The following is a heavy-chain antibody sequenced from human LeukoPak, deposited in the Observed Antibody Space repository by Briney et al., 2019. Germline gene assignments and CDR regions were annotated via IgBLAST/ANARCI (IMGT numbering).Heavy chain of an antibody. D-gene: IGHD5-12*01. CDR3: ARNYGGYSTAFDS. Sequence: SGTLSLTCAGSGCSISSSNWWTWVRQPPGKGLEWIGEIYHSGSTNYKSSLKSRVTISVDKSKNQFSLKLSSVTAADTAVYYCARNYGGYSTAFDSWGQGTLVTVSS. CDR1: GCSISSSNW. J-gene: IGHJ4*02. V-gene: IGHV4-4*02. CDR2: IYHSGST.